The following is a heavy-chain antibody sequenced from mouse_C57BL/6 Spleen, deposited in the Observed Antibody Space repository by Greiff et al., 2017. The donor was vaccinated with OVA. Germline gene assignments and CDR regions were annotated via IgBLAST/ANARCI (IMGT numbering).Heavy chain of an antibody. V-gene: IGHV1-64*01. Sequence: QVQLQQPGAELVKPGASVKLSCKASGYTFTSYWMHWVKQRPGQGLEWIGMIHPNSGSTNYNEKFKSKATLTVDKSSSTAYMQLSSLTSEDSAVYYCARDGYDERGLYAMDYWGQGTSVTVSS. CDR2: IHPNSGST. CDR3: ARDGYDERGLYAMDY. CDR1: GYTFTSYW. J-gene: IGHJ4*01. D-gene: IGHD2-2*01.